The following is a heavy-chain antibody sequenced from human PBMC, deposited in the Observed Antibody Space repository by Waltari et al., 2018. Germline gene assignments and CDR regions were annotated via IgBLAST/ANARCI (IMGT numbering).Heavy chain of an antibody. J-gene: IGHJ3*02. CDR1: GGSFSGYY. CDR3: SVSRRDTYYDFWSGYLDAFDI. Sequence: QVQLQQWGAGLLKPSETLSLTCAVYGGSFSGYYWSWTRQPPGKGLAWIGEINHSGSTNYNPSLKSRVTISVDTSKNQFSLKLSSVTAADTAVYYCSVSRRDTYYDFWSGYLDAFDIWGQGTMVTVSS. D-gene: IGHD3-3*01. V-gene: IGHV4-34*01. CDR2: INHSGST.